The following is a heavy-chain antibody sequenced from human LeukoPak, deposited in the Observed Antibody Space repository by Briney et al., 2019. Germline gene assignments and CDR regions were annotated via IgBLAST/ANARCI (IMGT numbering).Heavy chain of an antibody. CDR1: GFTFSSYG. J-gene: IGHJ4*02. V-gene: IGHV3-30*18. D-gene: IGHD5-12*01. Sequence: PGGSLRLSCAASGFTFSSYGMHWVRQAPGKGLEWVAVISYDGSNENYADSVKGRFTISRDNTKNTLYLQMNSLRAEDTAVYYCAKTKVRGYSGYAGFDYWGQGTLVTVSS. CDR2: ISYDGSNE. CDR3: AKTKVRGYSGYAGFDY.